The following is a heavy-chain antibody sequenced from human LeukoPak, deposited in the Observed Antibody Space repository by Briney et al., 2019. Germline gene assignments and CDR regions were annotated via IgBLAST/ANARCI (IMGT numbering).Heavy chain of an antibody. J-gene: IGHJ4*02. CDR3: ARDPTYRYGGNPERGADY. CDR1: GFTFSSYS. Sequence: GGSLRLSCAASGFTFSSYSMNWVRQAPGKGLEWVSYISSSSSTIYYADSVKGRFTISRDNAKNSLYLQMNSLRAEDTAVYYCARDPTYRYGGNPERGADYWGQGTLVTVSS. D-gene: IGHD4-23*01. V-gene: IGHV3-48*01. CDR2: ISSSSSTI.